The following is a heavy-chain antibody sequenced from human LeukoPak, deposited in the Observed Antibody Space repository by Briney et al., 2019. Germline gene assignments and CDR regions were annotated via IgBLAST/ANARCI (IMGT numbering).Heavy chain of an antibody. Sequence: GGSLRLSCAASGFTFSSYWMSWVRQAPGKGLEWVANIKQDGSEKYYVDSVKGRFTISRDNAKNSLYLQMNSLRAEDTAVYYCARPRGGSYFRGAFDIWGQGTMVTVSS. CDR1: GFTFSSYW. CDR3: ARPRGGSYFRGAFDI. CDR2: IKQDGSEK. D-gene: IGHD1-26*01. J-gene: IGHJ3*02. V-gene: IGHV3-7*01.